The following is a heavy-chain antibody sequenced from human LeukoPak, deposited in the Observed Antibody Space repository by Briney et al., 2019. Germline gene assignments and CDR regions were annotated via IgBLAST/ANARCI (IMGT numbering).Heavy chain of an antibody. D-gene: IGHD5-18*01. V-gene: IGHV4-59*01. CDR1: GGSFSSYY. CDR3: ARRATTERGHSYGLDY. J-gene: IGHJ4*02. CDR2: IYYSGST. Sequence: SETLSLTCTVSGGSFSSYYWSWIRQPPGKGLEWIGNIYYSGSTNYNPSLKSRVTISVDTSKNQFSLKLSSVTAADTAVYYCARRATTERGHSYGLDYWGQGTLVTVSS.